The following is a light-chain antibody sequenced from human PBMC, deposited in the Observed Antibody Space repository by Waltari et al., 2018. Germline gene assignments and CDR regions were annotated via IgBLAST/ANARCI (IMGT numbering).Light chain of an antibody. CDR1: QPIRTTY. Sequence: EFVLTLSPGTLSLSPGEAATLSCRTSQPIRTTYLPCYAQKPGQAPTRLIYGASSRDTGVPDRITGSGSVTDFSLTISSLGPEDFATYYCQQYDISPLTFGGGTKVESK. J-gene: IGKJ4*01. CDR2: GAS. CDR3: QQYDISPLT. V-gene: IGKV3-20*01.